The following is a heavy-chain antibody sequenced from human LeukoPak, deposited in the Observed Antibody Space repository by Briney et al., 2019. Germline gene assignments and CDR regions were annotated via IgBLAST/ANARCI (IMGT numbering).Heavy chain of an antibody. D-gene: IGHD6-19*01. CDR2: IYYSGST. V-gene: IGHV4-59*01. Sequence: PSETLSLICTVSGGSISGYYWSWIRQPPGKGLEWIGYIYYSGSTKYNPSLESRVTISLDTSKNQFSLKLSSVTAADTAVYYCARGQWLVGFDYWGQGTLVTVSS. CDR1: GGSISGYY. CDR3: ARGQWLVGFDY. J-gene: IGHJ4*02.